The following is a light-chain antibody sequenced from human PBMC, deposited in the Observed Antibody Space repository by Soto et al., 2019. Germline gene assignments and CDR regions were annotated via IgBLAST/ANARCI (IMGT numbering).Light chain of an antibody. Sequence: QSVLTQPASVSGSPGQSITISCTGTSGDIGSYNRVSWYQQHPGKAPKLIIYEVTDPPSGVSNRFSGSKSGNTASLTISGFQAEDEAEYYCSSYTNINTRACVFGTGTKVTVL. CDR1: SGDIGSYNR. CDR2: EVT. CDR3: SSYTNINTRACV. V-gene: IGLV2-14*01. J-gene: IGLJ1*01.